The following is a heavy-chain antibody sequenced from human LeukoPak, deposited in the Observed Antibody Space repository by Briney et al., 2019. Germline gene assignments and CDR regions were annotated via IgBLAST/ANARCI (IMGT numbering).Heavy chain of an antibody. Sequence: SVKVSCKASGGTFSSYAISWVRQAPGQGLEWMGGIIPIFGTANYAQKFQGRVTITADESTSTAYMEPSSLRSEDTAVYYCARTITAMVMYYYYGMDVWGQGTTVTVSS. CDR3: ARTITAMVMYYYYGMDV. CDR2: IIPIFGTA. V-gene: IGHV1-69*13. J-gene: IGHJ6*02. CDR1: GGTFSSYA. D-gene: IGHD5-18*01.